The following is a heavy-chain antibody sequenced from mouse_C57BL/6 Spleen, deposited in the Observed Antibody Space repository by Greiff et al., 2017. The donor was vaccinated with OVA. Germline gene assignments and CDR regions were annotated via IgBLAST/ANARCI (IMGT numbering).Heavy chain of an antibody. CDR3: TKTYYSNYEGFDY. Sequence: EVKLVESGGGLVQPGGSMKLSCAASGFTFSDAWMDWVRQSPEKGLEWVAEIRNKANNHATYYAESVKGRFTISRDDSKSSVYLQMNSLRAEDTGIYYCTKTYYSNYEGFDYWGQGTTLTVSS. D-gene: IGHD2-5*01. J-gene: IGHJ2*01. CDR2: IRNKANNHAT. V-gene: IGHV6-6*01. CDR1: GFTFSDAW.